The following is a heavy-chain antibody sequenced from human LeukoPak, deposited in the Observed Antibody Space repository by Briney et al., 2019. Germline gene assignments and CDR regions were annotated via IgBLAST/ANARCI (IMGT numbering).Heavy chain of an antibody. D-gene: IGHD6-13*01. Sequence: KPSETLSLTCAVYGGSFSGYYWSWIRQPPGKGLEWIGEINHSGSTNYNPSLKSRVTISVDTSKNQFSLKLSSVTAADTAVYYCASRSWQLAVFFDYWGQGTLVTVSS. CDR1: GGSFSGYY. CDR3: ASRSWQLAVFFDY. J-gene: IGHJ4*02. CDR2: INHSGST. V-gene: IGHV4-34*01.